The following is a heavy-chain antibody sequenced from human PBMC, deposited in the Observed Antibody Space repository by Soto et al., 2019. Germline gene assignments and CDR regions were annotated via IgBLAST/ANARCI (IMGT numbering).Heavy chain of an antibody. D-gene: IGHD6-13*01. Sequence: ASVKVSCKASGYTFTGYYMHWVRQAPGQGLEWMGWINPNSGGTNYAQKFQGWVTMTRDTSISTAYMELSRLRSDDTAVYYCARGEAAAGTILRSFDYWGQGTLVTSPQ. CDR1: GYTFTGYY. V-gene: IGHV1-2*04. CDR2: INPNSGGT. J-gene: IGHJ4*02. CDR3: ARGEAAAGTILRSFDY.